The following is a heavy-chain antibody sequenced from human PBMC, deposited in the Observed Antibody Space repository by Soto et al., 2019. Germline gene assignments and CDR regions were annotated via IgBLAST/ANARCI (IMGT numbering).Heavy chain of an antibody. CDR3: ARDQGYCSGGSCKTYNWFDP. J-gene: IGHJ5*02. D-gene: IGHD2-15*01. CDR1: GFTFSSYS. V-gene: IGHV3-21*01. Sequence: GGSLRLSCAASGFTFSSYSMNWVRQAPGKGLEWVSSISSSSSYIYYADSVKGRFTISRDNAKNSLYLQMNSLRAEDTAVYYCARDQGYCSGGSCKTYNWFDPWGQGTLVTVSS. CDR2: ISSSSSYI.